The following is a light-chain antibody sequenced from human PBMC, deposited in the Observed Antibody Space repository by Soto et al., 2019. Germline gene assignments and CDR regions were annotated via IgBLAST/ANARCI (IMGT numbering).Light chain of an antibody. CDR3: QSYDTSLSVV. J-gene: IGLJ2*01. V-gene: IGLV1-40*01. CDR1: SSNIGAGYD. Sequence: QPVLTRPPSVSGAPGQRVTISCTGRSSNIGAGYDVHWYLQLPGTAPKLLIYANSNRPSGVPDRFSGSKSGTSASLAITGLQAEDEADYYCQSYDTSLSVVFGGGTKLTVL. CDR2: ANS.